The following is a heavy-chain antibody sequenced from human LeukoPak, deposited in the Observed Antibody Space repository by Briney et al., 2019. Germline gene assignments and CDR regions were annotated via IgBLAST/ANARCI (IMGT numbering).Heavy chain of an antibody. CDR2: ISSSSSYI. CDR1: IFRFSSYG. V-gene: IGHV3-21*01. CDR3: ARGELVYLFDY. D-gene: IGHD1-1*01. Sequence: GGSLRLSCVASIFRFSSYGMHWVRQAPGKGLEWVSSISSSSSYIYYADSVKGRFTISRDNAKNSLYLQMNSLRAEDTAVYYCARGELVYLFDYWGQGTLVTVSS. J-gene: IGHJ4*02.